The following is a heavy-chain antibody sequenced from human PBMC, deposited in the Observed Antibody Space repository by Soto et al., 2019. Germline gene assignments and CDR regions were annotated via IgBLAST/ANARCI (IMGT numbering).Heavy chain of an antibody. CDR3: ARCINYYESGDDAFDI. V-gene: IGHV1-8*01. Sequence: QVQLVQSGAEVKKPGASVKVSCKASGYTFTSYDINWVRQATGQGLEWMGWMNPNSGNTGYAQKFQGRVTMTRNTSISTAYMELSSLRSEDTAVYYCARCINYYESGDDAFDIWGQGTMVTVSS. CDR1: GYTFTSYD. J-gene: IGHJ3*02. D-gene: IGHD3-10*01. CDR2: MNPNSGNT.